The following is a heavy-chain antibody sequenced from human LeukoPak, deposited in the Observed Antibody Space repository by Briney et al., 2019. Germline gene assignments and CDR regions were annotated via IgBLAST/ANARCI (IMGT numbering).Heavy chain of an antibody. CDR2: INPSGGST. J-gene: IGHJ4*02. Sequence: EASVKVSCKASGHTFTSYYMHWVRQAPGQGLEWMGIINPSGGSTSYAQKFQGRVTMTRDTSTSTVYMELSSLRSEDTAVYYCARSTVAGMFDYWGQGTLVTVSS. D-gene: IGHD6-19*01. V-gene: IGHV1-46*01. CDR3: ARSTVAGMFDY. CDR1: GHTFTSYY.